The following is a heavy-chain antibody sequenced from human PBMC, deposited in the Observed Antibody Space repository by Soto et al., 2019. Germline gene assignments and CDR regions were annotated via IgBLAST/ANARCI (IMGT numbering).Heavy chain of an antibody. D-gene: IGHD5-12*01. J-gene: IGHJ4*02. CDR3: AYLPPDSGYDWEDY. CDR1: GGSFSGYY. CDR2: INHSGST. V-gene: IGHV4-34*01. Sequence: SETLSLTCAVYGGSFSGYYWSWIRQPPGKGLEWIGEINHSGSTNYNPSLKSRVTISVDTSKNQFSLKLSSVTAADTAVYYCAYLPPDSGYDWEDYWGQGTLVTVSS.